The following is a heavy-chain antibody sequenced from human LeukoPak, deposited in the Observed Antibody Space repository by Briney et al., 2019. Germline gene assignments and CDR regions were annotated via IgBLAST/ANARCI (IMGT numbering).Heavy chain of an antibody. V-gene: IGHV1-2*02. D-gene: IGHD1-26*01. CDR1: GHIFSGYY. CDR3: ASWAYYVPYYYYMDV. Sequence: ASMKVSCKASGHIFSGYYMHWVRQAPGQGLEWMAWINTNSGSTKYAQKFQGRVTLTWDTSSSTVYMELNSLRFDDTATYYCASWAYYVPYYYYMDVWGKGTTVTVSS. J-gene: IGHJ6*03. CDR2: INTNSGST.